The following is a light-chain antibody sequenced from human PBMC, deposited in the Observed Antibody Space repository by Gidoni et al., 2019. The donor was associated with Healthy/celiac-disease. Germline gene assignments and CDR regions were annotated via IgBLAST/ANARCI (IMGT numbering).Light chain of an antibody. CDR2: QDT. CDR1: KLGDKY. Sequence: SYEVTQPPSVSVSPGQTASITCSGDKLGDKYVCWYQQKPGQSPVLVIYQDTKRPSGIPERFSGSNSGNTATLTISGIQAMDEADYYCQAWDSSAVVFGGGTKLTVL. J-gene: IGLJ2*01. V-gene: IGLV3-1*01. CDR3: QAWDSSAVV.